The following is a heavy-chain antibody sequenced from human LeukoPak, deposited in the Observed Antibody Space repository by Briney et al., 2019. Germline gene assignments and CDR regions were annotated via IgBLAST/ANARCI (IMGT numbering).Heavy chain of an antibody. CDR3: ARQGGSSWYDY. J-gene: IGHJ4*02. V-gene: IGHV4-39*01. CDR1: GGSISSSSYY. Sequence: NPSETLSLTCTVSGGSISSSSYYWGWIRQPPGKGLEWIGSIYYSGSTYYNPSLKSRVTISVDTSKNQFSLKLSSVTAADTAVYYCARQGGSSWYDYWGQGTLVTVSS. CDR2: IYYSGST. D-gene: IGHD6-13*01.